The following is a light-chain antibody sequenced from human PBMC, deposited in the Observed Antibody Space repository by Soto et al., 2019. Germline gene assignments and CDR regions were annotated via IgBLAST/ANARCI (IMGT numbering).Light chain of an antibody. V-gene: IGKV1-27*01. J-gene: IGKJ1*01. Sequence: DIQMTQSPSSLSASVGDRVTITCRASEDISNYLAWYQQKPGKVPKLQIYGASTLQSAVPSRFSGSGSGTDFTLTISSLQTEDVATYYCQNYNRAPWTFGQGTKVESK. CDR2: GAS. CDR3: QNYNRAPWT. CDR1: EDISNY.